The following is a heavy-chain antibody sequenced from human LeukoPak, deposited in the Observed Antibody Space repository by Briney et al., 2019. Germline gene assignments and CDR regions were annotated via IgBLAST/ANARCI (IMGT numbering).Heavy chain of an antibody. CDR3: ARAPVVTAPILYYYYMDV. CDR1: GVSVSTYY. J-gene: IGHJ6*03. Sequence: PSETLSLTCTVSGVSVSTYYWSWIRQPAGKGLEWIGYIYYSGSTNYNPSLKSRVTISVDTSKNQFSLKLSSVTAADTAVYYCARAPVVTAPILYYYYMDVWGKGTTVTVSS. D-gene: IGHD2-21*02. CDR2: IYYSGST. V-gene: IGHV4-59*02.